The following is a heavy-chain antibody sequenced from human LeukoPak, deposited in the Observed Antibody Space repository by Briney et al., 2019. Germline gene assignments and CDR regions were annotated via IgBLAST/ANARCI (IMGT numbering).Heavy chain of an antibody. CDR2: INHSGST. V-gene: IGHV4-34*01. D-gene: IGHD3-22*01. CDR1: GGSFSGYY. Sequence: SETLSLTCAVYGGSFSGYYWSWIRQPPGKGLEWIGEINHSGSTNYNPSLKSRVTISVDTSKNQFSLKLSSVTAADTAVYYCARLVGYYYDSSSWMNWFDPWGQGTLVTVSS. J-gene: IGHJ5*02. CDR3: ARLVGYYYDSSSWMNWFDP.